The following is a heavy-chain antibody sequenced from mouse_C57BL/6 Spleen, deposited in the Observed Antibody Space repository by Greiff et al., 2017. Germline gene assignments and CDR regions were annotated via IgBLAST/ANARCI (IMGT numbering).Heavy chain of an antibody. CDR3: AREEGLRRGFAY. J-gene: IGHJ3*01. CDR2: IWSGGST. Sequence: VQLKESGPGLVQPSQSLSITCTVSGFSLTSYGVHWVRQSPGKGLEWLGVIWSGGSTDYNAAFISRLSISKDNSKSKVFFKMNSLQADDTAIYYCAREEGLRRGFAYWGQGTLVTVSA. D-gene: IGHD2-4*01. CDR1: GFSLTSYG. V-gene: IGHV2-2*01.